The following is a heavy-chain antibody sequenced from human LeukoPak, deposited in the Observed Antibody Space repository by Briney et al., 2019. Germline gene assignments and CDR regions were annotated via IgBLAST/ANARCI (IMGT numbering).Heavy chain of an antibody. CDR2: IYTTGST. D-gene: IGHD6-6*01. Sequence: SETLSLTCTVSGGSISSGGYYWSWIRQPPGKGLEWIGRIYTTGSTNYNPSLQSRVSMSVDTSKNQFSLNVSSVTAADTAVYYCARWADKSGSSSRVAFDIWGQGTMVTVSS. V-gene: IGHV4-61*02. CDR3: ARWADKSGSSSRVAFDI. CDR1: GGSISSGGYY. J-gene: IGHJ3*02.